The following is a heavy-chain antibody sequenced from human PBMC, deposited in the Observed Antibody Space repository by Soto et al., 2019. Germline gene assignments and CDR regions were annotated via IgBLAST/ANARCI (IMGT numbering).Heavy chain of an antibody. CDR3: ARGLYYSYYYGMDV. J-gene: IGHJ6*02. Sequence: GASVKVSCKASGGTFSSYAISWVRQAPGQGLEWMGGIIPIFGTANYAQKFQGRVTITADESTSTAYMELSSLRSEDTAVYYCARGLYYSYYYGMDVWGQGATVTVSS. CDR2: IIPIFGTA. CDR1: GGTFSSYA. V-gene: IGHV1-69*13.